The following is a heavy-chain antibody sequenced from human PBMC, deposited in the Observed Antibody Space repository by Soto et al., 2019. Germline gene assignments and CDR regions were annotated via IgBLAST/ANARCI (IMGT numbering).Heavy chain of an antibody. Sequence: SETLCLRWSVAGGSISGYDGSWLRPPPGKGLEWIGNIHYNGNTKYSPSLKSRVTMSVDTSKNHFSLKLISVTTADTAVYFCAREGNLGRWIQPLDSWGQGTLVTVSS. CDR2: IHYNGNT. CDR1: GGSISGYD. D-gene: IGHD2-2*03. J-gene: IGHJ4*02. CDR3: AREGNLGRWIQPLDS. V-gene: IGHV4-59*01.